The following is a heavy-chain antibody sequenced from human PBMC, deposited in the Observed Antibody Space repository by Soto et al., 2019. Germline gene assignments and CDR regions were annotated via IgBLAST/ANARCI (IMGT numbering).Heavy chain of an antibody. D-gene: IGHD2-2*01. Sequence: PSETLSLTCTASGGSISSSNYYWGWIRQPPGKGLVWIGSIHYSGSTYYNPSLKSRVTISVDTSKNQFSLKLSSVTAADTAVYYCASSIYCSSNNSLNYYFGRYVWVQGTMVTVSS. CDR1: GGSISSSNYY. CDR2: IHYSGST. CDR3: ASSIYCSSNNSLNYYFGRYV. J-gene: IGHJ6*02. V-gene: IGHV4-39*01.